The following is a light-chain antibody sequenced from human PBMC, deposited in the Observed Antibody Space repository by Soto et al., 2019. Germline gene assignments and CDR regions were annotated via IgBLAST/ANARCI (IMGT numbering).Light chain of an antibody. CDR2: YDS. CDR3: QVWDSSSDPL. CDR1: NIGSKS. V-gene: IGLV3-21*04. J-gene: IGLJ2*01. Sequence: SYELTKPPSVSVAPGKTARITCGGNNIGSKSVHWYQQKPGQAPVLVIYYDSDRPSGIPERFSGSNSGNTATLTISRVEAGDEADYYCQVWDSSSDPLFGGGTKLTVL.